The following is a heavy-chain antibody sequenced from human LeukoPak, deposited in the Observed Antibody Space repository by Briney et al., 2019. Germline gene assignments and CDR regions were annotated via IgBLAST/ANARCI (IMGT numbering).Heavy chain of an antibody. J-gene: IGHJ3*02. CDR2: ISGSGGST. D-gene: IGHD1-1*01. V-gene: IGHV3-23*01. Sequence: GGSLRLSCAASGFTFSSYAMSWVRQAPGKGLEWVSAISGSGGSTYYADSVKGRFTISRDNSKNTLYLQMNSLRAEDTAVYYCARDWNALFRPPSAFDIWGQGTMVTVSS. CDR3: ARDWNALFRPPSAFDI. CDR1: GFTFSSYA.